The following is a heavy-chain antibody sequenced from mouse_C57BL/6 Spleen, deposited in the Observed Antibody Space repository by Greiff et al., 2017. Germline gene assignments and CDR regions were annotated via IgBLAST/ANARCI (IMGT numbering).Heavy chain of an antibody. V-gene: IGHV1-26*01. CDR2: INPNNGGT. Sequence: EVQLQQSGPELVKPGASVKISCKASGYTFTDYYMNWVKQSHGKSLEWIGDINPNNGGTSYNQKFKGKATLTVDKSSSTAYMELRSLTSEDSAVYYCARSYGNYAPFAYWGQGTLVTVSA. CDR1: GYTFTDYY. J-gene: IGHJ3*01. CDR3: ARSYGNYAPFAY. D-gene: IGHD2-1*01.